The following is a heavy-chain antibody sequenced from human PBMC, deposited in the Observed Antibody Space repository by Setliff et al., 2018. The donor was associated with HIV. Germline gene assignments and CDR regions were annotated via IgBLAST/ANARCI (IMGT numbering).Heavy chain of an antibody. D-gene: IGHD2-2*01. J-gene: IGHJ6*03. CDR3: ARASAPAPWRGYYYFYMDV. CDR1: GYSFRIYW. V-gene: IGHV5-51*01. Sequence: GESLKISCETSGYSFRIYWIGWVRQMPGRGLEWMGFIRGDSEIIYSPSFQGRVTITRDTSASKAYMELSSLRSEDTGVYYCARASAPAPWRGYYYFYMDVWGKGTMVTVSS. CDR2: IRGDSEI.